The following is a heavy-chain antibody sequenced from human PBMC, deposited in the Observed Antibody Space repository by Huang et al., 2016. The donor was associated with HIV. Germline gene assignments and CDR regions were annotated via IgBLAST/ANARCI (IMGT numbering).Heavy chain of an antibody. Sequence: QLLLQESGPGLVKPSEALALTCAVSGGSIRSSDYHWGWIRQPPGKGLEWNGSIYYRGSTHYSPTLKSRVTIAGDTSKNLFFLNLTSMTAADTAVYYCARHREGPVAYYSGWGSHLNYMDVWGRGRTVVVSS. D-gene: IGHD3-10*01. CDR3: ARHREGPVAYYSGWGSHLNYMDV. CDR2: IYYRGST. J-gene: IGHJ6*03. CDR1: GGSIRSSDYH. V-gene: IGHV4-39*01.